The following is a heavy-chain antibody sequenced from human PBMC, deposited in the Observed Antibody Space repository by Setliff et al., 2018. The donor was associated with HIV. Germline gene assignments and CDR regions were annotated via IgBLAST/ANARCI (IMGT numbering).Heavy chain of an antibody. CDR1: GYSISSGYY. CDR3: ARGVPPDLYYDSSHGYDAFDI. D-gene: IGHD3-22*01. CDR2: IYQTGST. Sequence: PSETLSLTCSVSGYSISSGYYWGWIRQSPGKGLEWIGSIYQTGSTNYNPSLKSRVTISVDTSKNQFSLKLSSVTAADTAVYYCARGVPPDLYYDSSHGYDAFDIWGQGTMVTVSS. J-gene: IGHJ3*02. V-gene: IGHV4-38-2*02.